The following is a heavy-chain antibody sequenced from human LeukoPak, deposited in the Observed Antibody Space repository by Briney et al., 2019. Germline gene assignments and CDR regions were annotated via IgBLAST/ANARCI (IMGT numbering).Heavy chain of an antibody. Sequence: GGSLRLSCAASGFTFSSYAMTWVRQAPGKGLEWVSSISISGGSTYYADSVKGRFTISRDNSMHTLYLQMNSLRAEDTAVYYCAKQRSGSFDYWGQGTLATVSS. CDR2: ISISGGST. CDR3: AKQRSGSFDY. D-gene: IGHD3-10*01. CDR1: GFTFSSYA. J-gene: IGHJ4*02. V-gene: IGHV3-23*01.